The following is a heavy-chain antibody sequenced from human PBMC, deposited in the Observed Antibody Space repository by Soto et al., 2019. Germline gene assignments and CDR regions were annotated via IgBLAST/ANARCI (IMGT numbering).Heavy chain of an antibody. CDR3: VRRSTMSYYFDY. V-gene: IGHV3-66*01. Sequence: PGGSLRLSCVVSGFTVSSNYMSWVRQAPGKGLEWVSLIDSGGSTYYADSVKGRFTISRDNSKNTVYLQMDSLRTEGTALYFCVRRSTMSYYFDYWDQGAPVTVSS. CDR1: GFTVSSNY. CDR2: IDSGGST. D-gene: IGHD1-26*01. J-gene: IGHJ4*02.